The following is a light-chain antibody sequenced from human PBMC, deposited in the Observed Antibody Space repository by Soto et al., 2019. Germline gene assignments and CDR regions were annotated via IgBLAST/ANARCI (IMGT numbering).Light chain of an antibody. Sequence: EFVLTQSPGTLSLSPVEIATLSFMASQSVSNSYVAWYQQKSGQAPRLLIYDTSSRVTGIPDRFSGSGSGTDFTLTISRLEPQDFAVFYCQQYGTSEIIFGQGTRLEIK. V-gene: IGKV3-20*01. CDR2: DTS. J-gene: IGKJ5*01. CDR1: QSVSNSY. CDR3: QQYGTSEII.